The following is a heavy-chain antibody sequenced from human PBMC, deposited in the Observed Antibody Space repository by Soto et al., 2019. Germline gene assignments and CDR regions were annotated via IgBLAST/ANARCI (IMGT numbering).Heavy chain of an antibody. Sequence: GSLRLSCAASGFTFSSYAMSWVRQAPGKGLEWVSAISGSGGSTYYADSVKGRFTISRDNSKNTLYLQMNSLRAEDTAVYYCAKGSGYSSSWYAFFDYWGQGTLVTVSS. V-gene: IGHV3-23*01. CDR3: AKGSGYSSSWYAFFDY. D-gene: IGHD6-13*01. CDR1: GFTFSSYA. J-gene: IGHJ4*02. CDR2: ISGSGGST.